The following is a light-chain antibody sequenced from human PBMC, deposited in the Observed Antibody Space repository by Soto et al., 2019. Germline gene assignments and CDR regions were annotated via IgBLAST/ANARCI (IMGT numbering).Light chain of an antibody. CDR1: QSISTY. V-gene: IGKV3-11*01. CDR3: QQRSNWIT. CDR2: DAS. J-gene: IGKJ4*01. Sequence: EIVLTQSPATLSLFPGERATLSCRASQSISTYLAWYQQRSGQAPRLLIFDASSRATGIPARFSGSGSGTDFTLTISNLEPEDFAVYYCQQRSNWITFGGGTKV.